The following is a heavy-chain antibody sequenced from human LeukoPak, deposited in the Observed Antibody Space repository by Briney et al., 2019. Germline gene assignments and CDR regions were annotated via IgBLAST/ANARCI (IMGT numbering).Heavy chain of an antibody. D-gene: IGHD3-10*01. Sequence: GGSLRLSCAASGFTFSSYAMSWVRQAPGKGLEWVSAISGSGGSTYYADSVKGRFTISRDNSKNTLYLQMNSLRAEDTAVYYCAKSQRGINYYYMDVWGKGTTVTVSS. CDR2: ISGSGGST. CDR3: AKSQRGINYYYMDV. CDR1: GFTFSSYA. V-gene: IGHV3-23*01. J-gene: IGHJ6*03.